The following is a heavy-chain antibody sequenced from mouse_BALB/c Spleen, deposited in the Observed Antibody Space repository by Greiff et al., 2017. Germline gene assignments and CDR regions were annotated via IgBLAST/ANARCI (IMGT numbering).Heavy chain of an antibody. V-gene: IGHV1-15*01. CDR1: GYTFTDYE. Sequence: VKVVESGAELVRPGASVTLSCKASGYTFTDYEMHWVKQTPVHGLEWIGAIDPETGGTAYNQKFKGKATLTADKSSSTAYMELRSLTSDDSAVYFCARANWDPFDYWGQGTTLTVSS. CDR2: IDPETGGT. J-gene: IGHJ2*01. CDR3: ARANWDPFDY. D-gene: IGHD4-1*01.